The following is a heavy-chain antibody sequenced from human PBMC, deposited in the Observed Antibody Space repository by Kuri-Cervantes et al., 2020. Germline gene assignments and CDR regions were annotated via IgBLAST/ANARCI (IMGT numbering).Heavy chain of an antibody. J-gene: IGHJ4*02. D-gene: IGHD3-16*01. CDR1: GYTFTGYY. Sequence: ASVKVSCKASGYTFTGYYMHWVRQATGQGLEWMGWINPNSGGTNYAQKFQGRVTMTRDTSISTAYMELSRLRSDDTAVYYCVKCDPLRVGSAVADDWGQGTMVTVSS. V-gene: IGHV1-2*02. CDR2: INPNSGGT. CDR3: VKCDPLRVGSAVADD.